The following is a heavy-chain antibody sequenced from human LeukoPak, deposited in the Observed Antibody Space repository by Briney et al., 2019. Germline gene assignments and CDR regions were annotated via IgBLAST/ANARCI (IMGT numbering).Heavy chain of an antibody. CDR1: GFTFGDYG. CDR3: ARSTSSIAAAGTDY. V-gene: IGHV3-20*01. J-gene: IGHJ4*02. D-gene: IGHD6-13*01. Sequence: PGESLRLSCAASGFTFGDYGMSWVRHAPGKGLEWVSGINWNGGSTDYAASVKGRFTISRDNAKNSLYLQMNSLRAEDTALYHCARSTSSIAAAGTDYWGQRTLVTVSS. CDR2: INWNGGST.